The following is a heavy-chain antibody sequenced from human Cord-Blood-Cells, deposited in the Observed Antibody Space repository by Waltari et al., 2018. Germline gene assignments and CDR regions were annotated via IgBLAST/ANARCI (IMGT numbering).Heavy chain of an antibody. CDR2: ISWNSGSI. CDR3: AKDIGYYYDSSGYYNY. J-gene: IGHJ4*02. D-gene: IGHD3-22*01. CDR1: GFTFDDYA. Sequence: EVQLVESGGGLVQPGRSLRLSCAASGFTFDDYAMHWVRPAPGKGVEWVSGISWNSGSIGYADSVKGRFTISRDNAKNSLYLQMNSLRAEDTALYYCAKDIGYYYDSSGYYNYWGQGTLVTVSS. V-gene: IGHV3-9*01.